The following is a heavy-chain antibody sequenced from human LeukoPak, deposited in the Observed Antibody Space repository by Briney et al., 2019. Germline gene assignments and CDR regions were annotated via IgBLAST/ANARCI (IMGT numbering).Heavy chain of an antibody. Sequence: SGPTLVNPTQTLTLTCTFSGFSLSTSGVGVGWIRQPPGKALEWLALIYWDDDKRYSPSLKSRLTITKDTSKNQVVLTMTNMDPVDTATYYCAHWDRIVGAIEESNFDYWGQGTLVTVSS. D-gene: IGHD1-26*01. CDR2: IYWDDDK. J-gene: IGHJ4*02. CDR3: AHWDRIVGAIEESNFDY. CDR1: GFSLSTSGVG. V-gene: IGHV2-5*02.